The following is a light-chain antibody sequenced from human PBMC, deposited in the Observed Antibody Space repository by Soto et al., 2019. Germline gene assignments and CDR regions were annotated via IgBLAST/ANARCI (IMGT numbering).Light chain of an antibody. V-gene: IGKV1-39*01. CDR3: QQSYSTPPWT. CDR2: AAS. J-gene: IGKJ1*01. CDR1: QSISSF. Sequence: DIQMTQSPSSLSASVGDRVTITCRESQSISSFLNWYQQKPGKAPKLLIYAASSLQSGVPSRFSGSGYGTDFTLTISSLQPEDYATYYCQQSYSTPPWTFGQGTKVEIK.